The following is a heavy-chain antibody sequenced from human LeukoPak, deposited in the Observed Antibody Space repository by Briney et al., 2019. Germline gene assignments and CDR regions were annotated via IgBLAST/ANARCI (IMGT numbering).Heavy chain of an antibody. V-gene: IGHV3-15*01. J-gene: IGHJ4*02. CDR1: GFTFSSVW. CDR2: IKTKTDGRTT. CDR3: VTRVKSTGDY. D-gene: IGHD1-1*01. Sequence: PGGSLRLSCEASGFTFSSVWMNWVRQAPGKGLEWIGRIKTKTDGRTTEYAAPVKGRFTISRDDSKNTVYLQMNSLKTEDTALYYCVTRVKSTGDYWGQGTLVTVSS.